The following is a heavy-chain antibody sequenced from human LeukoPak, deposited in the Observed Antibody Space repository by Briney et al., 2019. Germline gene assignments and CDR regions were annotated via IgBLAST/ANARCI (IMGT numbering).Heavy chain of an antibody. CDR1: GFTFSSYS. J-gene: IGHJ4*02. V-gene: IGHV3-21*01. CDR3: ANQGGPRDY. D-gene: IGHD2-15*01. Sequence: PGGSLRLSCAASGFTFSSYSMTWVRQAPGKGLEWVSSISSSSSYIYYADSVKGRFTISRDNAKNSLYLQMNSLRAEDTAVYYCANQGGPRDYWGQGTLVTVSS. CDR2: ISSSSSYI.